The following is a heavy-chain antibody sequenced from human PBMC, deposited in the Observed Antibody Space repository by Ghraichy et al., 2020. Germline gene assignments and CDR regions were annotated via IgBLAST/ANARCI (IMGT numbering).Heavy chain of an antibody. CDR1: GGSISSDNYS. D-gene: IGHD3-22*01. Sequence: LSLTCTVSGGSISSDNYSWNWIRQPPGKGLEWIGYIYHSGTTYYNPSLKGRLNISLDTSKNQFSLRLTSVTAADTAVYYCARAPYDDDGFYDDGFDLWGQGTMFTVSS. J-gene: IGHJ3*01. CDR2: IYHSGTT. V-gene: IGHV4-30-2*01. CDR3: ARAPYDDDGFYDDGFDL.